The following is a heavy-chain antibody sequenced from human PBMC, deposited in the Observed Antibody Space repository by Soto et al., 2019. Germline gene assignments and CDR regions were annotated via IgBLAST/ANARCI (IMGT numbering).Heavy chain of an antibody. CDR1: GGTFSSYA. V-gene: IGHV1-69*06. CDR3: ARGGLGDIVVVPAAMGLRAFDI. Sequence: GASVKVSCKASGGTFSSYAISWVRQAPGQGLEWMGGIIPIFGTANYAQKFQGRVTITADKSTSTAYMELSSLRSEDTAVYYCARGGLGDIVVVPAAMGLRAFDIRGQGTMVTVSS. J-gene: IGHJ3*02. CDR2: IIPIFGTA. D-gene: IGHD2-2*01.